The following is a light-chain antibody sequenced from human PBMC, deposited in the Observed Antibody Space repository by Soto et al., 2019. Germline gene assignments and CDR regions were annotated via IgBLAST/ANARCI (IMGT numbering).Light chain of an antibody. J-gene: IGLJ3*02. CDR1: RSNIGSNT. Sequence: QSALTQPPSASGTPGQRVTISCSGKRSNIGSNTVNWYQQLSGTAPKLLMHNNNQRPSGVPDRFSGSKSGTSASLAIGGLQSEDEADYYCAAWDDSLNGWVFGGGTKLTVL. CDR3: AAWDDSLNGWV. V-gene: IGLV1-44*01. CDR2: NNN.